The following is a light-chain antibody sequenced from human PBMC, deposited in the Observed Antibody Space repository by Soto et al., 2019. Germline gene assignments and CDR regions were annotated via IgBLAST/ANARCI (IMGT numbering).Light chain of an antibody. CDR2: DAS. V-gene: IGKV1-5*01. CDR1: QSISNW. CDR3: QQYNSYSLWT. J-gene: IGKJ1*01. Sequence: DIHMTQSPSTLSASLGDRVTITFRASQSISNWLAWYRQQPGKAPKLLIYDASTLESGVPSRFSGGGSGTEFTLTISSLQPDDFATYYCQQYNSYSLWTFGQGTRWIS.